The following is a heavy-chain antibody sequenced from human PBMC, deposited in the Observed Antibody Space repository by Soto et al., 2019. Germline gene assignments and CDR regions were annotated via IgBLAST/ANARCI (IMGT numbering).Heavy chain of an antibody. D-gene: IGHD3-22*01. Sequence: GASVKVSCKASGYTFTGYYMHWVRQAPGQGLEWMGWINPNSGGTNYAQKFQGWVTMTRDTSISTAYMELSRLRSDDTAVYYCARGGYYDSSGPLGMDVWGQGTTVTVSS. CDR2: INPNSGGT. J-gene: IGHJ6*02. V-gene: IGHV1-2*04. CDR3: ARGGYYDSSGPLGMDV. CDR1: GYTFTGYY.